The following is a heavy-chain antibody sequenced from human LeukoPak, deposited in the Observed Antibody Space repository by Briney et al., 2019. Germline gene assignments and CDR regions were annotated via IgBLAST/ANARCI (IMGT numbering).Heavy chain of an antibody. CDR2: IYYSGST. V-gene: IGHV4-39*01. CDR3: ARHSPFNWFGELFPRLGDAFDI. CDR1: GGSISSSNYY. D-gene: IGHD3-10*01. Sequence: KPSETLSLTCTVSGGSISSSNYYWGWIRQPPGKGLEWIGSIYYSGSTNYNPSLKSRVTISVDTSKNQFSLKLSSVTAADTAVYYCARHSPFNWFGELFPRLGDAFDIWGQGTMVTVSS. J-gene: IGHJ3*02.